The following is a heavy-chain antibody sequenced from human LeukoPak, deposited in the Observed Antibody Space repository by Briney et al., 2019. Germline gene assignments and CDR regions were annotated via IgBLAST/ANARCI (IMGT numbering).Heavy chain of an antibody. J-gene: IGHJ1*01. D-gene: IGHD2-8*02. CDR1: GYTFTSYD. V-gene: IGHV1-8*01. CDR3: ARAGGTGPGNRHFQH. Sequence: GASVKVSCKASGYTFTSYDINWVRQATGQGLEWMGWMNPNSGNTGYSQKFQGRVTMNRNTSITTAYMELSSLRSEDTAVYYCARAGGTGPGNRHFQHWGQGTLVTVSS. CDR2: MNPNSGNT.